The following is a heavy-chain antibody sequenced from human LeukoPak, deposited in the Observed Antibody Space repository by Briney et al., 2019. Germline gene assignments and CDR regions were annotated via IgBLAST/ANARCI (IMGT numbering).Heavy chain of an antibody. J-gene: IGHJ4*02. D-gene: IGHD1-20*01. CDR3: ASYQRHNWNY. Sequence: PSETLSLTCAVYGGSFSGYYWSWIRQPPGKGLEWTGEINHSGSTNYNPSLKSRVTISVDTSKNQFSLKLSSVTAADTAVYYCASYQRHNWNYWGQGTLVTVSS. V-gene: IGHV4-34*01. CDR2: INHSGST. CDR1: GGSFSGYY.